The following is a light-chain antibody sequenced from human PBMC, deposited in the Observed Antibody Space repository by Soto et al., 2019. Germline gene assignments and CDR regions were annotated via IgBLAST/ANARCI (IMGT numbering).Light chain of an antibody. J-gene: IGKJ4*01. V-gene: IGKV3-15*01. CDR3: QQYKDWPPIT. CDR2: DTS. CDR1: QSVDIY. Sequence: EIVMTQSPASLSVYPGERATLSCRASQSVDIYLAWYQQRPGQAPRLLIYDTSIRAPGIPATFSGSGSGTELTLTISSLQSEDVAVYYCQQYKDWPPITFGGGTKVQIK.